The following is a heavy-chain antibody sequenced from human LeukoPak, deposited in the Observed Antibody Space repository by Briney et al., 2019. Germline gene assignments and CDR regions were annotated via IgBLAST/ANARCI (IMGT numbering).Heavy chain of an antibody. CDR3: ARVWYYDSSGYKYYFDY. CDR1: GGSISSGGYY. CDR2: IYYSGST. Sequence: PSETLSLTCTVSGGSISSGGYYWSWIRQHPGKGLEWIGYIYYSGSTYYNPSLKSRVTISVDTSKNQFSLKLSSVTAADTAVYYCARVWYYDSSGYKYYFDYWGQGTLVTVSS. D-gene: IGHD3-22*01. J-gene: IGHJ4*02. V-gene: IGHV4-31*03.